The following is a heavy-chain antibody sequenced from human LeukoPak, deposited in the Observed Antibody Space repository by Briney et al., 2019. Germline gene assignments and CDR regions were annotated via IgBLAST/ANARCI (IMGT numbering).Heavy chain of an antibody. CDR1: GGSISIYY. CDR3: ARVGYASSAIYFQQ. J-gene: IGHJ1*01. CDR2: IYGSGST. V-gene: IGHV4-4*07. D-gene: IGHD2-8*01. Sequence: PSETLSLTCTVSGGSISIYYWSWIRQPAGKGLEWIGRIYGSGSTNYNPSLKSRVTMSVDTSKNQFSLKVTSVTAADTAVYYCARVGYASSAIYFQQWGQGTLVSVSS.